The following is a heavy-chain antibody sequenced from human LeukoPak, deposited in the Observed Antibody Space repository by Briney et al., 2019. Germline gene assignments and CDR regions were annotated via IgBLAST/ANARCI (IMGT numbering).Heavy chain of an antibody. CDR3: ARDHCTRNSCYEDLYYGMDV. Sequence: ASVKVSCKASGYTFTGYYIHWVRQAPGQGLEWMGWINPNSGGTNYAQKFQGRVTMTRDTSISTAYMDLSWLGSDDTAMYYCARDHCTRNSCYEDLYYGMDVWGQGTTVTVSS. D-gene: IGHD2-2*01. CDR2: INPNSGGT. V-gene: IGHV1-2*02. CDR1: GYTFTGYY. J-gene: IGHJ6*02.